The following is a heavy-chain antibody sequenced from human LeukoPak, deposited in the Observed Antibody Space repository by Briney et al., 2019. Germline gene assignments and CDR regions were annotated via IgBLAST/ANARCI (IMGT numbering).Heavy chain of an antibody. D-gene: IGHD3-10*01. CDR1: GFTFSDYY. J-gene: IGHJ4*02. Sequence: GGSLRLSCAASGFTFSDYYMSWLRQAPGKGLEGGSYISSSGSTIYYADSVKGRFTISRDNAKNSLYLQMNSLRAEDTAVYYCARPLWFGEPSSGFDYWGQGTLVTVSS. CDR3: ARPLWFGEPSSGFDY. V-gene: IGHV3-11*01. CDR2: ISSSGSTI.